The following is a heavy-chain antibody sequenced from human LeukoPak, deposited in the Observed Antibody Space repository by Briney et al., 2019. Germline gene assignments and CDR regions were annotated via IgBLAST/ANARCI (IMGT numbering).Heavy chain of an antibody. V-gene: IGHV4-59*01. CDR3: ARGGSSWYADY. Sequence: SETLSLTCSVPADSITIYYWTWIRQPPGKGLEWIGYIHYSGSTSYNPSLKSRVTMSVDTSNDQFSLKVSSVTAADTAVYYCARGGSSWYADYWGQGTLVTVSS. CDR1: ADSITIYY. D-gene: IGHD6-13*01. CDR2: IHYSGST. J-gene: IGHJ4*02.